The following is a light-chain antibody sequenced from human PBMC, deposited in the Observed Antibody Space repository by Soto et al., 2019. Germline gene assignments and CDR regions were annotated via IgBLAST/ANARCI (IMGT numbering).Light chain of an antibody. CDR1: SNDIGAFDY. J-gene: IGLJ2*01. CDR3: QSYDSSLSDVV. CDR2: EVF. V-gene: IGLV2-14*01. Sequence: QSALTQPASVSASPGQSISISCTGTSNDIGAFDYVSWYQQHPGKAPKLIIFEVFNRPSGVPDRFSGSKSGTSASLAITGLQAEDEADYYCQSYDSSLSDVVFGGGTKLTVL.